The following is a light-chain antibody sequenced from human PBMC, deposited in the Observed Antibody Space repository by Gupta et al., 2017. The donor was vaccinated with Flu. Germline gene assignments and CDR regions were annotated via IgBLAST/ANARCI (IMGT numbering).Light chain of an antibody. CDR1: QSLLHSNGYNY. J-gene: IGKJ2*01. V-gene: IGKV2-28*01. CDR2: LGS. CDR3: MQALQTPYT. Sequence: VTPGEPASISCRFSQSLLHSNGYNYLDWYLQKPGPSPQLLIYLGSNRASGVPDRFSGSGSGTDFTLKISRVEAEDVGVYYGMQALQTPYTFGQGTKLEIK.